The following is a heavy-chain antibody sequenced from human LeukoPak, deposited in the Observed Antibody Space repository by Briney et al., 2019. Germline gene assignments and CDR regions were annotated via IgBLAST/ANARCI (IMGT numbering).Heavy chain of an antibody. Sequence: PGGSLRLSCAAFGFTFDDYAMHWVRQAPGKGLEWVSGISWNSGRIGYADSVKGRFTISRDNSKNTLYLQMNSLRAEDTAVYYCARGIEAFDYWGQGTLVTVSS. D-gene: IGHD2-15*01. V-gene: IGHV3-9*01. CDR2: ISWNSGRI. J-gene: IGHJ4*02. CDR1: GFTFDDYA. CDR3: ARGIEAFDY.